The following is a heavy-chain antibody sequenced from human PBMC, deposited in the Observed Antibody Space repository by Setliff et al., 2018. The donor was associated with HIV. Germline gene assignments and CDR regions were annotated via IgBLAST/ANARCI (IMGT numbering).Heavy chain of an antibody. V-gene: IGHV3-23*01. CDR3: AKDPRAAVATICDY. CDR2: LSDSGDRT. Sequence: GGSLRLSCEASGFTFSSNAMSWVRQAPGKGLEWVSSLSDSGDRTYYVDSVKGRFTIPRDNSKNTLYLQMNSLRAEDTAVYYCAKDPRAAVATICDYWGQGTLVTVSS. D-gene: IGHD5-12*01. CDR1: GFTFSSNA. J-gene: IGHJ4*02.